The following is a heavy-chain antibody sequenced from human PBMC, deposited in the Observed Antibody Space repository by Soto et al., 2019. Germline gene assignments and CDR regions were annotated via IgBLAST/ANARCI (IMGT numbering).Heavy chain of an antibody. D-gene: IGHD3-10*01. CDR2: IYYSGST. Sequence: QVQLQESGPGLVKPSETLSLTCTVSGGSISSYYWSWIRQPPGKGLEWIGYIYYSGSTNYNPSLKSRVTISVDTSKSQFSLKLSSVTAADTAVYYCARVPRGGHYYYYYGMDVWGQGTTVTVSS. V-gene: IGHV4-59*01. J-gene: IGHJ6*02. CDR1: GGSISSYY. CDR3: ARVPRGGHYYYYYGMDV.